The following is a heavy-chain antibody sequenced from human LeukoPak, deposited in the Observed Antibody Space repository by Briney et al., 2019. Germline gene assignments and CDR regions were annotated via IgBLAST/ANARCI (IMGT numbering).Heavy chain of an antibody. D-gene: IGHD6-19*01. V-gene: IGHV4-59*08. J-gene: IGHJ4*02. Sequence: SETLSLTCTVSGGSMSPYHWGWIRQPPGKGLEWTGYIYYGGSTNYNPSLNSRVTISVDTSKNQFSLRLSSVTAADTAIYYCARAVSGRFDYWGQGTLVTVSS. CDR1: GGSMSPYH. CDR3: ARAVSGRFDY. CDR2: IYYGGST.